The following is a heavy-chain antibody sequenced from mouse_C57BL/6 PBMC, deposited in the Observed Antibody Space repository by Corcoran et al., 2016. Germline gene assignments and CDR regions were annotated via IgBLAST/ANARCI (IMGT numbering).Heavy chain of an antibody. CDR3: APYYERAMDY. Sequence: EVQLQQSGAELVKPGASVKLSCTASGFNIQDYYMHWVKQRTEQGLEWIGRIDPEDGETKYATKFQGKATITADTSSNTAYLQLSSLTSEDTAVYYCAPYYERAMDYWGQGTSVTVSS. V-gene: IGHV14-2*01. CDR1: GFNIQDYY. CDR2: IDPEDGET. J-gene: IGHJ4*01. D-gene: IGHD2-10*01.